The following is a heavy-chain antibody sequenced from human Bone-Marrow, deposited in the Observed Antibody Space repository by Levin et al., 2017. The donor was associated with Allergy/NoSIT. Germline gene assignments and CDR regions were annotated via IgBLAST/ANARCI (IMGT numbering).Heavy chain of an antibody. D-gene: IGHD3-3*01. CDR1: GVSITTTNHY. Sequence: SQTLSLTCSVSGVSITTTNHYWAWLRQPPGQGLEWIGSLFYSGSTFYNPSLNSRVTMSLDTSNHQFSLKLSSVTAADTAIYYCATNSFDFLSGYPNWFDPWGQGTLVTVSS. CDR3: ATNSFDFLSGYPNWFDP. V-gene: IGHV4-39*07. J-gene: IGHJ5*02. CDR2: LFYSGST.